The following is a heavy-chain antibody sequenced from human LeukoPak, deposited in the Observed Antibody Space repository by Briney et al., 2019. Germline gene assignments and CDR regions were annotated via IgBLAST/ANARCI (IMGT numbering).Heavy chain of an antibody. D-gene: IGHD3-10*01. CDR1: GFTVSSNY. Sequence: PGGSLRLSCAASGFTVSSNYMTWVRQAPGKGLEWVSVMYTLGNTYYADSVRGRFTISRDNSKNTLYLQMNSLRAEDTAVYYCARDRGVRGVRDAFDIWGQGTMVTVSS. V-gene: IGHV3-66*01. J-gene: IGHJ3*02. CDR2: MYTLGNT. CDR3: ARDRGVRGVRDAFDI.